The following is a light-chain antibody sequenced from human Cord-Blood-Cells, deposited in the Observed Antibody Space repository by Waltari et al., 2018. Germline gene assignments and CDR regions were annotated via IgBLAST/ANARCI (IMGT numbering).Light chain of an antibody. Sequence: QSVLTQPPSASGTPGQRVTISCSGSSSNIGSNYVYWYQQLPGTAPKLLVYRNNQRPSGVPDRVSGSKSGTSASLAISGLRSEDEADYYCAACDDSLSWVFGGGTKLTVL. CDR3: AACDDSLSWV. CDR2: RNN. J-gene: IGLJ3*02. CDR1: SSNIGSNY. V-gene: IGLV1-47*01.